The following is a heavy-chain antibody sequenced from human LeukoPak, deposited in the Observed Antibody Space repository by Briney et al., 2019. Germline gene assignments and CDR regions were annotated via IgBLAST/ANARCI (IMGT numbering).Heavy chain of an antibody. V-gene: IGHV4-61*02. D-gene: IGHD3-10*01. CDR3: ARVGSEAGNYYYYGMDV. CDR2: IYTSGST. CDR1: GGSISSGSYY. Sequence: PSETLSLTCTVSGGSISSGSYYWSWIRQPAGKGLEWIGRIYTSGSTNCNPSLKSRVTISVDTSKNQFSLKLSSVTAADTAVYYCARVGSEAGNYYYYGMDVWGQGTTVTVSS. J-gene: IGHJ6*02.